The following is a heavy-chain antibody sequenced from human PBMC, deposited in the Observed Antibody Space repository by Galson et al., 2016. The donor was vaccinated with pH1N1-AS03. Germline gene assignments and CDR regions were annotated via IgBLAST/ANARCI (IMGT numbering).Heavy chain of an antibody. J-gene: IGHJ4*02. CDR2: ISYREGK. V-gene: IGHV4-38-2*02. CDR3: ARVGKYFDFWSGYSDFDY. D-gene: IGHD3-3*01. Sequence: SETLSLTCTVSGDSISNNSYWGWIRQPPGKGLEWIGSISYREGKYYNPSLESRVTISVDTSKNRFSLKVTSVTAADTAVYYCARVGKYFDFWSGYSDFDYWGQGTLVTVSS. CDR1: GDSISNNSY.